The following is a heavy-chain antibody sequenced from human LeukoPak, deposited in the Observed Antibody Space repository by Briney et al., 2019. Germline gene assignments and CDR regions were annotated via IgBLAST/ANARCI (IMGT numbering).Heavy chain of an antibody. CDR1: GGTSSSYT. J-gene: IGHJ3*02. CDR3: ARALDCTNGVCFGDDAFDI. D-gene: IGHD2-8*01. Sequence: ASVKVSCKASGGTSSSYTICWVRQAPGQGLEWMGRIIPIDGVENYAQKFQGRVTITADKLTSTAYMELSSLRSEDTAVYYCARALDCTNGVCFGDDAFDIWGQGTMVTVSS. CDR2: IIPIDGVE. V-gene: IGHV1-69*02.